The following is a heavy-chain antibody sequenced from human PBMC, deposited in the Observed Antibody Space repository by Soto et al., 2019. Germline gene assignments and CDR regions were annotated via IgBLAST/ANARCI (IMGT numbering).Heavy chain of an antibody. V-gene: IGHV4-39*01. CDR2: IYFAGST. D-gene: IGHD2-15*01. CDR1: GGSISSTDHY. J-gene: IGHJ6*02. CDR3: ARLVFHCLRGSCDDYSFYGLDV. Sequence: HLQLQESGPGLVKASETLSLTCTVSGGSISSTDHYWGWVRQPPGKGLEWLGSIYFAGSTFHNPALKSRATISVDTSRNQFSLRLTTVTASDTAVYYCARLVFHCLRGSCDDYSFYGLDVWGQGTTVTVS.